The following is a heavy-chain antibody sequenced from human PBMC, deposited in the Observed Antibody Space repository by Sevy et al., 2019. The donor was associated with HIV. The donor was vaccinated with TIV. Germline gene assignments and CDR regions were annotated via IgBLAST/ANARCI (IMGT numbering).Heavy chain of an antibody. D-gene: IGHD4-17*01. CDR1: GYIFTDYY. J-gene: IGHJ6*02. Sequence: ASVKVSCKASGYIFTDYYIHWVRQAPGQGLEWMAWINSDSGVTNYAQKFQGEVTVTRDTSLSTAYLELTRLKSNDTAIYYCARLTTHNTSDLYGMDVWGQGTTVTVSS. V-gene: IGHV1-2*02. CDR2: INSDSGVT. CDR3: ARLTTHNTSDLYGMDV.